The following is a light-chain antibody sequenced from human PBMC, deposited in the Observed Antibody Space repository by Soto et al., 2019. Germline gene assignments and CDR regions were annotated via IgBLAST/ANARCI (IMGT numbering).Light chain of an antibody. CDR2: EVS. Sequence: QSALTQPASVSGSPGQSITISCTGTSSDVVAYNYVSWYQQHPGKAPKLMIYEVSNRPSGVSYRFSGSKSGNTASLTIFGLQSEDEADYFCSSYTSSNTPVFGGGTKVTVL. V-gene: IGLV2-14*01. CDR3: SSYTSSNTPV. J-gene: IGLJ3*02. CDR1: SSDVVAYNY.